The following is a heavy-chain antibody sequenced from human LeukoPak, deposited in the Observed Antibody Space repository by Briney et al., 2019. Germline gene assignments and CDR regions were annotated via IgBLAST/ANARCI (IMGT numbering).Heavy chain of an antibody. CDR3: ARDSHYDYVWGSYPY. D-gene: IGHD3-16*02. V-gene: IGHV1-18*01. CDR2: ISAYNGNT. Sequence: ASVKVSCKASGGTFSSYAISWVRQAPGQGLEWMGWISAYNGNTNYAQKLQGRVTMTTDTSTSTAYMELRSLRSDDTAVYYCARDSHYDYVWGSYPYWGQGTLVTVSS. J-gene: IGHJ4*02. CDR1: GGTFSSYA.